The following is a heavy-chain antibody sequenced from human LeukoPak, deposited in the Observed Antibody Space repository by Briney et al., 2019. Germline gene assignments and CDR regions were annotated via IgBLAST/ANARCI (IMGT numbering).Heavy chain of an antibody. Sequence: QTGGSLRLSCAASGFTFSSYWMSWVRQAPGKGLEWVANINQDGREKYYVDSVRGRFTISRDNAKNSLFLQMDRLTTEDTALYYCANYVETAMLTLDSWGQGTLVTVSP. CDR2: INQDGREK. V-gene: IGHV3-7*01. CDR3: ANYVETAMLTLDS. CDR1: GFTFSSYW. D-gene: IGHD5-18*01. J-gene: IGHJ4*02.